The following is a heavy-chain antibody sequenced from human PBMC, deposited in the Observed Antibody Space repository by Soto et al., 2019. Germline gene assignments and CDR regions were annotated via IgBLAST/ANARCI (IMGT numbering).Heavy chain of an antibody. D-gene: IGHD4-17*01. CDR1: GFTFISYA. J-gene: IGHJ4*02. CDR3: AKDKKGGDYANY. CDR2: ISGSGGST. Sequence: GGSLRLSCAASGFTFISYAMSWVRQAPGKGLEWVSAISGSGGSTYYADSVKGRFTISRDNSKNTLYLQMNSLRAEDTAVYYCAKDKKGGDYANYWGQGTLVTVSS. V-gene: IGHV3-23*01.